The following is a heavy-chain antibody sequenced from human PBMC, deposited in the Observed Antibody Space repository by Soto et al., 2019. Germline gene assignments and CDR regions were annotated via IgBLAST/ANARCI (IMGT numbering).Heavy chain of an antibody. Sequence: QVQLQESGPRLVKPSETLSLTCTVSGDSIRSYNLAWIRKPPGKGLEWIGYFSSDGGTSYKPSLKSRVAISADTSMKQSSLRLSCVTAADTAVYYCVRQGIGVLPGLVDVWGHGTTVTV. J-gene: IGHJ6*01. V-gene: IGHV4-59*08. CDR3: VRQGIGVLPGLVDV. CDR2: FSSDGGT. D-gene: IGHD3-10*01. CDR1: GDSIRSYN.